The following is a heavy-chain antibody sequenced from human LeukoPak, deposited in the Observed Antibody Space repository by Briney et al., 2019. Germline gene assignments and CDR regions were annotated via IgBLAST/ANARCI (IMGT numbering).Heavy chain of an antibody. Sequence: GGSLRLSCAVSGFTFSSYAMSWVRQAPGKGLEWVSAINGVGDVTEYADSVKGRFTISRDNSKKTLYLQMNSLRPEDTAVYYCARCTASCYANAFDVWGQGTLLTVSS. CDR2: INGVGDVT. CDR3: ARCTASCYANAFDV. D-gene: IGHD2-2*01. J-gene: IGHJ3*01. CDR1: GFTFSSYA. V-gene: IGHV3-23*01.